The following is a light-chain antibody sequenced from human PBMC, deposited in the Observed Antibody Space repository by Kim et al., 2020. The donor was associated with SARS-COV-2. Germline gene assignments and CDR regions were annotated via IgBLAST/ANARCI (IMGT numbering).Light chain of an antibody. V-gene: IGKV3-20*01. J-gene: IGKJ3*01. CDR2: GAS. CDR1: QSVSSN. Sequence: LPPGERAPLSCRASQSVSSNLAWYQQRPGQAPRLLIYGASNRATGIPDRFSGSGSGTDFTLTISRLEPEDFAVYYCQQYGSLPFTFGPGTKVDIK. CDR3: QQYGSLPFT.